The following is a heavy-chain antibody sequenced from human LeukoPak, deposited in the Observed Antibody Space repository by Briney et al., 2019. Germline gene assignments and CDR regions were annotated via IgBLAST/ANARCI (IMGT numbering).Heavy chain of an antibody. V-gene: IGHV4-4*07. D-gene: IGHD2-2*01. CDR3: ARDLLCSSTSCPGY. Sequence: SETLSLTCSVSGAPVSSYYYNWIRQTAGRGLEWIGRLYVSGSTDYNPSLKSRVTMSVDTSKNQFSLKLSSVTAADTAVYYCARDLLCSSTSCPGYWGQGTLVTVSS. J-gene: IGHJ4*02. CDR2: LYVSGST. CDR1: GAPVSSYY.